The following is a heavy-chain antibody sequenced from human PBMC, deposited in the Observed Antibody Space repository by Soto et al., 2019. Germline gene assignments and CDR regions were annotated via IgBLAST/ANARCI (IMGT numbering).Heavy chain of an antibody. CDR3: ARVEVGAKDAFDI. J-gene: IGHJ3*02. D-gene: IGHD1-26*01. V-gene: IGHV4-31*11. CDR2: IYYSGST. CDR1: GGSISSGGYY. Sequence: PSETLSLTCAVYGGSISSGGYYWSWIRQHPGKGLEWIGYIYYSGSTYYNPSLKSRVTISVDTSKNQFSLKLSSVTAADTAVYYCARVEVGAKDAFDIWGQGTMVTVSS.